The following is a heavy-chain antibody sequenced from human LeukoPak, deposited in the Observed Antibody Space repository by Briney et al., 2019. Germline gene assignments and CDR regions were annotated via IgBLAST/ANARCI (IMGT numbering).Heavy chain of an antibody. V-gene: IGHV1-2*02. CDR3: ARDLAMYSPDLDY. J-gene: IGHJ4*02. CDR2: INPKTGVT. D-gene: IGHD1-26*01. Sequence: GASVKVSCKASGYTFTDYYLHWVRQAPGHGLAWMGWINPKTGVTKYAQNFQGRVTMTRDTSISTAYMEVSRLRSDDTAVFYCARDLAMYSPDLDYWGQGTLVTVSS. CDR1: GYTFTDYY.